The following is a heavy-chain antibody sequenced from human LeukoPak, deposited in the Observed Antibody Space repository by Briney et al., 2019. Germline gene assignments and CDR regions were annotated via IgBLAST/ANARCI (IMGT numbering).Heavy chain of an antibody. J-gene: IGHJ3*02. V-gene: IGHV1-2*06. D-gene: IGHD6-19*01. CDR3: ARDFSSGWYPKDVFDI. CDR2: INPNSGGT. Sequence: ASVKVSCKASGYNLTGYYMHWVRQAPGQGLEWMGRINPNSGGTKYAQKFRGRVTMTRGTSISTAYMELSRLRSDDTAVYYCARDFSSGWYPKDVFDIWGQGTMVTVSS. CDR1: GYNLTGYY.